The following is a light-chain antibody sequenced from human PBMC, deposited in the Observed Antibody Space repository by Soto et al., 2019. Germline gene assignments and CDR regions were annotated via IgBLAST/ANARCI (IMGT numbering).Light chain of an antibody. CDR1: QSISSW. CDR3: PPYNSLYT. J-gene: IGKJ2*01. CDR2: KAS. V-gene: IGKV1-5*03. Sequence: DIQMTQSPSTLSASVGDRVTITCRASQSISSWLAWYQQKPGKAPKLLIYKASSLERGVPSRFRGSGSGTEFTLTTSRLQPDKFATYDCPPYNSLYTFGQGTKLEIK.